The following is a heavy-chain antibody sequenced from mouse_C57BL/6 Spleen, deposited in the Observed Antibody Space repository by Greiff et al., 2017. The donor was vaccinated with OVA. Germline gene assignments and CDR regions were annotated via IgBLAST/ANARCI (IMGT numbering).Heavy chain of an antibody. CDR2: IYPSDSET. CDR3: ARRDTTVVATRYFDV. V-gene: IGHV1-61*01. J-gene: IGHJ1*03. D-gene: IGHD1-1*01. CDR1: GYTFTSYW. Sequence: QVQLQQPGAELVRPGSSVKLSCKASGYTFTSYWMDWVKQRPGQGLEWIGNIYPSDSETHYNPKFKDKATLTVDKSSSTAYMQLSSLTSEDSAVYYCARRDTTVVATRYFDVWGTGTTVTVSS.